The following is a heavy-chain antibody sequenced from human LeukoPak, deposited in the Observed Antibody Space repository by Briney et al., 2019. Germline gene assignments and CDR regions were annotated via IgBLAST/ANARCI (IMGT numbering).Heavy chain of an antibody. CDR3: ARWGKYYYDSSGYYY. CDR2: IHPNSGGT. CDR1: GYTFTGYY. J-gene: IGHJ4*02. V-gene: IGHV1-2*02. Sequence: ASVKVSCTASGYTFTGYYMHWVRQAPGQGLGWMGWIHPNSGGTKYAQRFQGRVTVTRDTSISTVYMELSRLRSDDTAVYYCARWGKYYYDSSGYYYWGQGTLVSVSS. D-gene: IGHD3-22*01.